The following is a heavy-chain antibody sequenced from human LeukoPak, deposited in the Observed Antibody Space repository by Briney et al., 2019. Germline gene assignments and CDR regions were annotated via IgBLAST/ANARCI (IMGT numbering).Heavy chain of an antibody. CDR3: AREVSLISSIGDWFDP. Sequence: SETLSLTCTVSGGSISSFSWNWIRQPAEKELEWIGRMYTSGSTNYNPSLKSRVTMSVDTSKNQFSLKVNSVTAADTAVYYCAREVSLISSIGDWFDPWGQGILVTVSS. CDR2: MYTSGST. D-gene: IGHD6-6*01. V-gene: IGHV4-4*07. J-gene: IGHJ5*02. CDR1: GGSISSFS.